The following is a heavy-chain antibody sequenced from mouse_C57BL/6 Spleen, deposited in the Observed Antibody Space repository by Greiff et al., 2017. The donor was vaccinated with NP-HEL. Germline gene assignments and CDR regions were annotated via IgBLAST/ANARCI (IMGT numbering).Heavy chain of an antibody. D-gene: IGHD1-1*01. J-gene: IGHJ2*01. CDR1: GYTFTSYG. CDR3: ARYYGSSYEGYYFDY. CDR2: IYPRSGNT. Sequence: VQLQQSGAELARPGASVKLSCKASGYTFTSYGISWVKQRTGQGLEWIGEIYPRSGNTYYNEKFKGKATLTVDTSSSTAYMELRSLTSEDSTVYFCARYYGSSYEGYYFDYWGQGTTLTVSS. V-gene: IGHV1-81*01.